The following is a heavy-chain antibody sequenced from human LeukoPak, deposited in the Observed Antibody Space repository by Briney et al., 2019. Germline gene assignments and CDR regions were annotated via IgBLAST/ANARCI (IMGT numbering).Heavy chain of an antibody. D-gene: IGHD3-3*01. CDR3: ARDGARGFLESY. Sequence: TTSETLSLTCTVSGGSISSYYWSWIRQPAGKGLEWIGRIYTSGSTNYNPSLKSRVTMSVDTSKNQFSLKLSSVTAADTAVYYCARDGARGFLESYWGQGTLVTVSS. J-gene: IGHJ4*02. V-gene: IGHV4-4*07. CDR2: IYTSGST. CDR1: GGSISSYY.